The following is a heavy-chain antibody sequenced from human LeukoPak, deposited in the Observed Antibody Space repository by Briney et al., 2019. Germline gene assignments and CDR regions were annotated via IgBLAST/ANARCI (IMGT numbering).Heavy chain of an antibody. CDR1: GGSISSGGYY. Sequence: SETLSLNCTVSGGSISSGGYYWSWIRQHPGKGLEWIGYIYYSGSTYYNPSLKSRVTISVDTSKNQFSLKLSSVTAADTAVYYCARVIFGVVTYFDYWGQGTLVTVSS. J-gene: IGHJ4*02. CDR2: IYYSGST. V-gene: IGHV4-31*03. CDR3: ARVIFGVVTYFDY. D-gene: IGHD3-3*01.